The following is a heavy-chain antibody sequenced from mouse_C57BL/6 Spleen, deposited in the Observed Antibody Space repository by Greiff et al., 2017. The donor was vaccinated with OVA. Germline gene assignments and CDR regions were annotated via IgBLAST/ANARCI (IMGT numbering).Heavy chain of an antibody. CDR2: IYPGSGST. CDR3: ASNADRDY. CDR1: GYTFTSYW. J-gene: IGHJ4*01. V-gene: IGHV1-55*01. Sequence: QVQLLQPGAELVKPGASVKLSCTASGYTFTSYWITWVKQRPGQGLEWIAAIYPGSGSTNYNEKLKSKATLTVDTSSSTAYLQLSSLTTEDSAVYYCASNADRDYWGQGTSVTVSS.